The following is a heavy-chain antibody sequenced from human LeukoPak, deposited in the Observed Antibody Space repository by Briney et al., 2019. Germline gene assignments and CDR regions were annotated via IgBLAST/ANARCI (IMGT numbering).Heavy chain of an antibody. CDR2: INSGGSST. CDR3: GRDGTAPGLYFDL. CDR1: GFTFSSYW. Sequence: GGSLRLSCAASGFTFSSYWMHWVRQAPGKGLVWVSRINSGGSSTSYADSVKGRFTISRDNAKNTLYLQMNSLRAEDTAVYYCGRDGTAPGLYFDLWGQGTLVTVSS. J-gene: IGHJ4*01. V-gene: IGHV3-74*01. D-gene: IGHD6-13*01.